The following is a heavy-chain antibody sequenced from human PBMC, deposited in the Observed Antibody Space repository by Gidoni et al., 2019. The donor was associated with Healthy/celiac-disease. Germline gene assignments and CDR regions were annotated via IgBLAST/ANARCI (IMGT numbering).Heavy chain of an antibody. J-gene: IGHJ6*02. Sequence: QVQLVESGGGVVQPGRSLRLSCAASGFTFSSYGMHWVSQAPGKGLEWVAVIWYDGSNKYYADSVKGRFTISRDNSKNTLYLQMNSLRAEDTAVYYCARDGVYCSGGSCYSSYGMDVWGQGTTVTVSS. CDR3: ARDGVYCSGGSCYSSYGMDV. CDR2: IWYDGSNK. CDR1: GFTFSSYG. D-gene: IGHD2-15*01. V-gene: IGHV3-33*01.